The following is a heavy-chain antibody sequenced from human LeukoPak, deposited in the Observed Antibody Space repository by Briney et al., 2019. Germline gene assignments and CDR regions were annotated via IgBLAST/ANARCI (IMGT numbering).Heavy chain of an antibody. V-gene: IGHV3-15*01. J-gene: IGHJ4*02. D-gene: IGHD3-22*01. Sequence: PGGSLRLSCAASGFTFSSAWMTWVRQAPGKGLEWVGRVRSKADGGTTDYAAPAKGRFTISRDDSKNTVLLQMNSLKTEDTAVCYCTTVRPGTSGYSYWGQGTLVTVSS. CDR2: VRSKADGGTT. CDR3: TTVRPGTSGYSY. CDR1: GFTFSSAW.